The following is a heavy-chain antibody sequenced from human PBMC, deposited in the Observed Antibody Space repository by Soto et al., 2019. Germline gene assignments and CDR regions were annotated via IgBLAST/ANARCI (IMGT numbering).Heavy chain of an antibody. CDR2: ISTSTSTI. CDR1: GFIFSTYS. J-gene: IGHJ6*02. D-gene: IGHD3-16*01. Sequence: GGSVRLSCAASGFIFSTYSMNWVRQAPGKGLDWVSYISTSTSTIYYADAVNGRFTVSRGNANNSLYLQMISQGDNDTAVYFFTRDGRARNAYSSDSNYFYGMDVCGHG. V-gene: IGHV3-48*02. CDR3: TRDGRARNAYSSDSNYFYGMDV.